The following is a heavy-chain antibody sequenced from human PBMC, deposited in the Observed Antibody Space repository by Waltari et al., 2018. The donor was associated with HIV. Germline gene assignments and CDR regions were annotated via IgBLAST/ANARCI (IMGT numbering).Heavy chain of an antibody. J-gene: IGHJ5*02. CDR1: GGSISSSSYY. D-gene: IGHD3-3*01. V-gene: IGHV4-39*01. Sequence: QLQLQESGPGLVKPSETLSLTCTVSGGSISSSSYYWGWIRQPPGKGREWMGGSYYSGTNYYNPSLRSRVTISVATSKNQFSLKLSSVTAADTAVYYWARHLQPDYDFGSGYQNWFDPWGQGTLVTVSS. CDR3: ARHLQPDYDFGSGYQNWFDP. CDR2: SYYSGTN.